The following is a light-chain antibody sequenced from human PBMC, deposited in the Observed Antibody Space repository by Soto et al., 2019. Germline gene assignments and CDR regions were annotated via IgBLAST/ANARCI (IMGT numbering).Light chain of an antibody. CDR3: SSFAGSNNFPYV. V-gene: IGLV2-8*01. J-gene: IGLJ1*01. CDR1: SSDVGAYDY. CDR2: EIN. Sequence: QSALTQPPSASGSPGQSVTISCTGTSSDVGAYDYVSWYQQHPGKPPKLMIYEINKRPSGVPDRFSGSKSGNTASLTVSGLQAEDEADYYCSSFAGSNNFPYVFGTGTKVTVL.